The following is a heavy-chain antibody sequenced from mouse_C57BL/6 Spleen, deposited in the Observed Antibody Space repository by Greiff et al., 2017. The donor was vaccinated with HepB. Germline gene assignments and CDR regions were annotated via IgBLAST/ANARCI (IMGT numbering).Heavy chain of an antibody. Sequence: EVMLVESGAELVKPGASVKLSCTASGFNIKDYYMHWVKQRTEQGLEWIGRIDPEDGETKYAPKFQGKATITADTSSNTAYLQLSSLTSEDTAVYYCAADSSGSAWFAYWGQGTLVTVSA. D-gene: IGHD3-2*02. CDR1: GFNIKDYY. CDR2: IDPEDGET. CDR3: AADSSGSAWFAY. J-gene: IGHJ3*01. V-gene: IGHV14-2*01.